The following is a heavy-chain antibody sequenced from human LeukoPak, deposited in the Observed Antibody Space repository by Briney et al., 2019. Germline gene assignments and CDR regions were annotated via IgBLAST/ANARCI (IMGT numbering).Heavy chain of an antibody. CDR3: ARDIVVVPAAEPLFDY. CDR2: ISAYNGNT. J-gene: IGHJ4*02. V-gene: IGHV1-18*01. D-gene: IGHD2-2*01. CDR1: GYTFTSYG. Sequence: ASVKVSCKASGYTFTSYGISWVRQAPGQGLEWMGWISAYNGNTNYAQKLQGRVTMTTDTSTSTAYMELRSLRSDDTAVYYCARDIVVVPAAEPLFDYWGQGTLVTVSS.